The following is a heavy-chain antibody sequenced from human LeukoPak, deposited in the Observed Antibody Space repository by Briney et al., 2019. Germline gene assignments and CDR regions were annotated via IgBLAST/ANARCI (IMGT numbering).Heavy chain of an antibody. D-gene: IGHD4-23*01. CDR1: GGSISSHY. V-gene: IGHV4-59*11. J-gene: IGHJ3*02. CDR3: ARETTVVTPGRSDVFDI. CDR2: IYYSGST. Sequence: TSETLSLTCAVYGGSISSHYWNWIRQPPGKGLEWIGYIYYSGSTNYNPSLKSRVTISVDTSKNQFSLKLSSVTAADTAVYYCARETTVVTPGRSDVFDIWGQGTMVTVSS.